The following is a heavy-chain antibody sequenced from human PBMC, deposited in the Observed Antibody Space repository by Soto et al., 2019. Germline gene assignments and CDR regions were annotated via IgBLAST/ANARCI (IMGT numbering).Heavy chain of an antibody. CDR2: VYTNGAT. CDR1: GDSFSGYY. CDR3: TRDSRYANSWSFGHYFDY. J-gene: IGHJ4*02. V-gene: IGHV4-4*07. D-gene: IGHD6-13*01. Sequence: PSETLSITCTVSGDSFSGYYWSWIRQPAGKGLEWIGRVYTNGATNYNPSLTSRVTVSVDTSRNQFSLNLTSVTAADAAVYYCTRDSRYANSWSFGHYFDYWGQGTLVTVSS.